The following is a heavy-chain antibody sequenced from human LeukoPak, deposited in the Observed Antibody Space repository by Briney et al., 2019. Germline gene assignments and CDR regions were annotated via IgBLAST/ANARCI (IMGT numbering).Heavy chain of an antibody. CDR3: AFGNSETYYRQYYYGLDV. V-gene: IGHV3-23*01. D-gene: IGHD3-10*01. CDR2: LSARGGST. Sequence: GGSLRLSCVASGVTFSYAWMSWVRQAPGKGLEWVSSLSARGGSTYYAESVKGRFTISRDNFKNTLYLQMNSLRAEDTAVYYCAFGNSETYYRQYYYGLDVWGQGTTVTVSS. CDR1: GVTFSYAW. J-gene: IGHJ6*02.